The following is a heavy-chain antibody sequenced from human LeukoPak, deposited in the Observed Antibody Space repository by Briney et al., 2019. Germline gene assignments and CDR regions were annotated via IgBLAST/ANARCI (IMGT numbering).Heavy chain of an antibody. CDR1: GDSISSGDYY. CDR3: ARGLYYGGNSGIFDY. V-gene: IGHV4-30-2*01. CDR2: IYHSGST. J-gene: IGHJ4*02. D-gene: IGHD4-23*01. Sequence: PSQTLSLTCTVSGDSISSGDYYWSWIRQPPGKGLEWIGYIYHSGSTYYNPSLKSRVTISVDTSKNQFSLKLSSVTAADTAVYYCARGLYYGGNSGIFDYWGQGTLVTVSS.